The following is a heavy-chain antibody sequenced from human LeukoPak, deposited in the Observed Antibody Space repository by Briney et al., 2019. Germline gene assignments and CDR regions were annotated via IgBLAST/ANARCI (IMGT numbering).Heavy chain of an antibody. Sequence: SETLSLTCTVSGGSIIDYYWYWIRQPPGKGLEWIAYVHSSGNSNHNPSLKSRVTISVDASKNHLSLRLTAVTAADTAVYYCARRPASRLTFDYWGHGTLVTVSS. CDR2: VHSSGNS. V-gene: IGHV4-59*01. D-gene: IGHD2-2*01. CDR3: ARRPASRLTFDY. CDR1: GGSIIDYY. J-gene: IGHJ4*01.